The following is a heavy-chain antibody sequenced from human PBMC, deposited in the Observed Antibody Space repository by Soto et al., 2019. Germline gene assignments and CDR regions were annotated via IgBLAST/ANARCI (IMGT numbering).Heavy chain of an antibody. CDR1: GFTFSSYE. J-gene: IGHJ6*02. CDR2: ISSSGSTI. CDR3: ARGRRRSWSDYYYGTDV. Sequence: EVQLVESGGGLVQPGGSLRLSCAASGFTFSSYEMNWVRQAPGKGLEWVSYISSSGSTIYYADSVKGRFTISRDNAKNSLYLQMNSLRAEDTAVYYCARGRRRSWSDYYYGTDVWGQGTTVTVSS. D-gene: IGHD6-13*01. V-gene: IGHV3-48*03.